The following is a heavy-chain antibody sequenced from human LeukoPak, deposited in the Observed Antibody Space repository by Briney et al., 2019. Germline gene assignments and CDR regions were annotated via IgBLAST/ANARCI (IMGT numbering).Heavy chain of an antibody. V-gene: IGHV4-61*02. CDR2: IYTSGST. CDR1: GGSISSGSYY. Sequence: KPSETLSLTCTVSGGSISSGSYYWSWIRQPAGKGLEWIGRIYTSGSTNYNPSLKSRVTISVDTSKNQFSLKLSSVTAADTAVYYCARGRAAAGIPFDYWGQGTLVTVSS. CDR3: ARGRAAAGIPFDY. D-gene: IGHD6-13*01. J-gene: IGHJ4*02.